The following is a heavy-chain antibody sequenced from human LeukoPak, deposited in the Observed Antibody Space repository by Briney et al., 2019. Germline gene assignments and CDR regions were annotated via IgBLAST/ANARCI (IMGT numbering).Heavy chain of an antibody. CDR3: ATDLYCSSTSCPWDFDY. V-gene: IGHV1-24*01. J-gene: IGHJ4*02. CDR1: GYTLTELS. D-gene: IGHD2-2*01. Sequence: ASVKVSCKVSGYTLTELSMHWVRQAPGKGLEWMGGFDPEDGETIYAQKFQGRVTMNEDTSTDTDYMELSSVRSEDTAVYYCATDLYCSSTSCPWDFDYWGQGTLVTVST. CDR2: FDPEDGET.